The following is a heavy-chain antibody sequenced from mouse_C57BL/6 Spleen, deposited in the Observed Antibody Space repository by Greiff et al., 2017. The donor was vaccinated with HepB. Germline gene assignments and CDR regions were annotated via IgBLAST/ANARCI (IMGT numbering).Heavy chain of an antibody. CDR2: INPGSGGT. J-gene: IGHJ2*01. CDR3: AREKTYYGSFDY. D-gene: IGHD1-1*01. V-gene: IGHV1-54*01. CDR1: GYAFTNYL. Sequence: QVQLQQSGAELVRPGTSVKVSCKASGYAFTNYLIEWVKQRPGQGLEWIGVINPGSGGTNYNEKFKGKATLTADKSSSTAYMQLSSLTSEDSAVYFCAREKTYYGSFDYWGQGTTLTVSS.